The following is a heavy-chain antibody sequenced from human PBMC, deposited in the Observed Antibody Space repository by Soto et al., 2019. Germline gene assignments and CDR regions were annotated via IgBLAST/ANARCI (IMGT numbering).Heavy chain of an antibody. CDR2: IWYDGSNK. Sequence: PGGSLRLSCVASGFTFSSYGMHWVRQAPGKGLEWVAVIWYDGSNKYYADSVKGRFTISRDNSKNTLYLQMNSLRAEDTAVYYCARDSKWFGELSHAFDIWGQGTMVTVSS. CDR3: ARDSKWFGELSHAFDI. V-gene: IGHV3-33*01. J-gene: IGHJ3*02. CDR1: GFTFSSYG. D-gene: IGHD3-10*01.